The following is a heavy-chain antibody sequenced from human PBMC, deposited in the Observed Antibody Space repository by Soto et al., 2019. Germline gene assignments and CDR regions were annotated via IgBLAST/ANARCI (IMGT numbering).Heavy chain of an antibody. D-gene: IGHD6-13*01. V-gene: IGHV3-30-3*01. CDR3: ARDRLGAAAATAYYYYGMDV. CDR2: ISYDGSNK. Sequence: GSLRLSCVASGFTFSSYAMHWVRQAPGKGLEWVAVISYDGSNKYYADSVKGRFTISRDNSKNTLYLQMNSLRAEDTAVYYCARDRLGAAAATAYYYYGMDVWGQGTTVTLSS. J-gene: IGHJ6*02. CDR1: GFTFSSYA.